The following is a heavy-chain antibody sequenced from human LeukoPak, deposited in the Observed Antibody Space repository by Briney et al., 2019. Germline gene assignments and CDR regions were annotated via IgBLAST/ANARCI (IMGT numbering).Heavy chain of an antibody. CDR1: GFTVSGNY. J-gene: IGHJ4*02. CDR2: IYPGGST. CDR3: ARDYYFDRAFDY. D-gene: IGHD3-22*01. Sequence: GGSLRLSCAASGFTVSGNYMSWVRQAPGKGPEWVSVIYPGGSTYYADSVKGRFTISRDSSKNTLFLQMSSLRADDTAVYYCARDYYFDRAFDYWGQGTLVTVSS. V-gene: IGHV3-66*01.